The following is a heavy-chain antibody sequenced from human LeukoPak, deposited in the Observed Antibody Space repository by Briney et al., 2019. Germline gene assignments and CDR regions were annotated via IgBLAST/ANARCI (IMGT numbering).Heavy chain of an antibody. CDR2: IYYSGST. V-gene: IGHV4-59*01. Sequence: PSETLSLTCTVSGGSISSYYWSWIRQPPGKGLEWIGYIYYSGSTNYNPSLKSRVTISVDTSKNQFSLKLSSVTAAGTAVYYCAREGASGGVLVWGQGTMVTVSS. CDR1: GGSISSYY. D-gene: IGHD2-15*01. J-gene: IGHJ3*01. CDR3: AREGASGGVLV.